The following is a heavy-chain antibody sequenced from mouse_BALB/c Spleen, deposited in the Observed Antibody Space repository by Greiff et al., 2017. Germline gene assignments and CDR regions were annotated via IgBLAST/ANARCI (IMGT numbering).Heavy chain of an antibody. CDR1: GFTFSSYT. CDR2: ISNGGGST. Sequence: EVMLVESGGGLVQPGGSLKLSCAASGFTFSSYTMSWVRQTPEKRLEWVAYISNGGGSTYYPDTVKGRFTISRDNAKNTLYLQMSSLKSEDTAMYYCARRWLGWYFDDWGAGTTVTVSA. CDR3: ARRWLGWYFDD. J-gene: IGHJ1*01. D-gene: IGHD1-1*02. V-gene: IGHV5-12-2*01.